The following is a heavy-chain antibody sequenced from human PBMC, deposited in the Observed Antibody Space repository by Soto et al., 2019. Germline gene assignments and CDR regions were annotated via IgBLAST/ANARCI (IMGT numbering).Heavy chain of an antibody. J-gene: IGHJ4*02. D-gene: IGHD6-13*01. CDR3: ARIAAASVFS. CDR2: IYYSGST. Sequence: SETLSLTCTVSGGSISSYYWSWIRQPPGKGLEWIGYIYYSGSTNYNPSLKSRVTISVDTSKNQFSLKLSSVTAADTAVYYCARIAAASVFSWGQGTLVTVSS. CDR1: GGSISSYY. V-gene: IGHV4-59*01.